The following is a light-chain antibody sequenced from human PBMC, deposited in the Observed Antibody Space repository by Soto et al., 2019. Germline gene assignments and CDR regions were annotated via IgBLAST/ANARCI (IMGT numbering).Light chain of an antibody. V-gene: IGKV3-20*01. J-gene: IGKJ1*01. Sequence: EIVLTQSQATLSLSPGERATLSCRASQSVSSYLAWYQQKPGQAPRLLIYGASSRATGIPDRFSGSGSGTDFTLTISRLEPEDFAVYYCPQYGSSPWTFGQGTKVDVK. CDR2: GAS. CDR3: PQYGSSPWT. CDR1: QSVSSY.